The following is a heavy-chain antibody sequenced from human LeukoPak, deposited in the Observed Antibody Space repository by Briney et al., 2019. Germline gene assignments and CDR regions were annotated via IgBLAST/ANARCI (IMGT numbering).Heavy chain of an antibody. D-gene: IGHD3-10*01. Sequence: PSETLSLTCTVSGGSISSYYWSRIRQPPGKGLEWIGYIYYSGSTNYNPSLKSRVTISVDTSKNQFSLKLSSVTAADTAVYYCARHLAMVRGHYFDYWGQGTLVTVSS. V-gene: IGHV4-59*08. CDR2: IYYSGST. J-gene: IGHJ4*02. CDR3: ARHLAMVRGHYFDY. CDR1: GGSISSYY.